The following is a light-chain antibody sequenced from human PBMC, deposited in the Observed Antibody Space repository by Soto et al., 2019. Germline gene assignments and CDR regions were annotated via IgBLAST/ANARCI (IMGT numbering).Light chain of an antibody. Sequence: TQSPGTVSLSTGERATLSCRASQTISSSYLAWYQQKPGQAPRLLIYGASSRATGIPDRFSGSGSGTDFTLTISRLEPEEFAAYXXXXXXXXXXLTLXGGTKVDI. V-gene: IGKV3-20*01. CDR3: XXXXXXXXLT. J-gene: IGKJ4*01. CDR1: QTISSSY. CDR2: GAS.